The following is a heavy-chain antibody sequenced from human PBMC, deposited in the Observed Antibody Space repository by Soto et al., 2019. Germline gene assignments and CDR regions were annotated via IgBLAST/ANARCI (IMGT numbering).Heavy chain of an antibody. CDR3: ARDPLGYSYGLYYNYGMDV. J-gene: IGHJ6*02. V-gene: IGHV3-30-3*01. Sequence: GGSLRLSCAASGFTFSSYAMHWVRQAPGKGLEWVAVISYDGSNKYYADSVKGRFTISRDNSKNTLYLQMNSLRAEDTAVYYCARDPLGYSYGLYYNYGMDVWGQGTTVTVSS. CDR2: ISYDGSNK. D-gene: IGHD5-18*01. CDR1: GFTFSSYA.